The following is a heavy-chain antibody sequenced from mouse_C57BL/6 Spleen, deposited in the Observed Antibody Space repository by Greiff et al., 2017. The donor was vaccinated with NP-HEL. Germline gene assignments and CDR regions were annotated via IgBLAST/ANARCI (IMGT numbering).Heavy chain of an antibody. V-gene: IGHV5-17*01. CDR1: GFTFSDYG. Sequence: EVKVVESGGGLVKPGGSLKLSCAASGFTFSDYGMHWVRQAPEKGLEWVAYISSGSSTIYYADTVKGRFTISRDNAKNTLFLQMTSLRSEDTAMYYCARRRVDYDYDGYFDVWGTGTTVTVSS. CDR2: ISSGSSTI. J-gene: IGHJ1*03. D-gene: IGHD2-4*01. CDR3: ARRRVDYDYDGYFDV.